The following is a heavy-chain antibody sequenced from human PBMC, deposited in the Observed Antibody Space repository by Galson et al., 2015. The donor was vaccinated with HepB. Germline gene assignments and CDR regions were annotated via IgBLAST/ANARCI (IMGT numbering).Heavy chain of an antibody. Sequence: SLRLSCAASGFTFSSYTMNWVRQAPGQELEWLAYISTTGTTIYYADSVKGRVTISIDTSKNQFSLKLSSVTAADTAVYYCARGRSGNYYYYYGMDVWGQGTTVTVSS. CDR3: ARGRSGNYYYYYGMDV. J-gene: IGHJ6*02. V-gene: IGHV3-48*01. CDR1: GFTFSSYT. D-gene: IGHD3-3*01. CDR2: ISTTGTTI.